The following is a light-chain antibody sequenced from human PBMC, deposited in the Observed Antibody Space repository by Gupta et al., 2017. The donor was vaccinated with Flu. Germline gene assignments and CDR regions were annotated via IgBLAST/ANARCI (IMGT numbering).Light chain of an antibody. CDR1: QGVSKC. CDR2: AAS. Sequence: DIQMTQSPSSVSASVGDRVSITCRASQGVSKCLAWYQQKPGKAPNLLINAASSLQSGVPLRFSGSGSGTEFTLTISSLQPEDFATYCCQQSDSYPLTFGQGTRLEIK. V-gene: IGKV1-12*01. J-gene: IGKJ5*01. CDR3: QQSDSYPLT.